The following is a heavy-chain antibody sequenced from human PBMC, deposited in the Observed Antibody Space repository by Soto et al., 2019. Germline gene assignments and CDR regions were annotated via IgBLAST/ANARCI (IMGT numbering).Heavy chain of an antibody. CDR1: GGSISSGDYY. CDR2: IYYSGST. CDR3: ARNYDYGIYYFDY. Sequence: SETLSLSCTVSGGSISSGDYYWSWIRQPPGKGLEWIGYIYYSGSTYYNPSLKSRVTISVDTSKNQFSLKLSSVTAADTAVYYCARNYDYGIYYFDYWGQGTLVTVSS. V-gene: IGHV4-30-4*01. D-gene: IGHD4-17*01. J-gene: IGHJ4*02.